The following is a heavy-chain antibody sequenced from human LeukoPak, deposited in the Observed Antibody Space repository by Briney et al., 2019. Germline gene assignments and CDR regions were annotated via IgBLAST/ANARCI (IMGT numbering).Heavy chain of an antibody. J-gene: IGHJ6*03. CDR3: ARAQSTISRGYYYYYMDV. CDR2: ITSTSSTI. D-gene: IGHD3-3*01. V-gene: IGHV3-48*01. CDR1: GFTFSIYS. Sequence: GGSLRLSCVASGFTFSIYSMNWVRQAPGKGLEWVSFITSTSSTIYYADSVKGRFTISRDNAKNSLYLQMNSLRAEDTAVYYCARAQSTISRGYYYYYMDVWGKGTTVTVSS.